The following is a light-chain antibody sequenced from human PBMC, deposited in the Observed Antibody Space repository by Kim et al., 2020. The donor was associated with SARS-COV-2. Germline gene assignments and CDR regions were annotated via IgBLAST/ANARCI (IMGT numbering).Light chain of an antibody. CDR2: DVN. Sequence: GQSITISCTGSSSDVGAYTCVSWYRQYPGKAPKLVIYDVNSRPLGVSDRFSGSKSGNTASLTISGLQAEDEADYSCSSYTNTGTLIFGGGTQLTVL. V-gene: IGLV2-14*03. CDR3: SSYTNTGTLI. J-gene: IGLJ7*01. CDR1: SSDVGAYTC.